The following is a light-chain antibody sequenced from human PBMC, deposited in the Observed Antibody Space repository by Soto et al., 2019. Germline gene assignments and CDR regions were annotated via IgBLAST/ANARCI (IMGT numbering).Light chain of an antibody. CDR1: SSDVGGYNY. CDR3: CAYVRSNALL. V-gene: IGLV2-23*01. Sequence: QSALTQPASVSGSPGQSITISCTGTSSDVGGYNYVSWYQQHPGKAPKLMIYEDNKRPSGVSNRFSGSKSGNTASLTISGLQAEDEADYYCCAYVRSNALLFGGGTQLTVL. J-gene: IGLJ2*01. CDR2: EDN.